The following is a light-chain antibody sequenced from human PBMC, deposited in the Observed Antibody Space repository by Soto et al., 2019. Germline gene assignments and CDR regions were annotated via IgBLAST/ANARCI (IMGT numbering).Light chain of an antibody. Sequence: PGERATLSCRASQSVGSNYLAWYQQKPGQTPRLLIYGASSRTTGMPDRVSGSGSGTDFTLTISRLEPEDFAVYYCQQYGTSPLTFGGGTKVEIK. CDR3: QQYGTSPLT. V-gene: IGKV3-20*01. CDR1: QSVGSNY. CDR2: GAS. J-gene: IGKJ4*01.